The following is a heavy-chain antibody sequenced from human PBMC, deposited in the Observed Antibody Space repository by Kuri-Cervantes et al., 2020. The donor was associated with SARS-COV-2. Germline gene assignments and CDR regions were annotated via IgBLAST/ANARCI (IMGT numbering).Heavy chain of an antibody. J-gene: IGHJ4*02. D-gene: IGHD3-16*01. Sequence: SGVNVSFQGSGGTFSSYAISWVRQAPGQGLEWMGGIIPIFGTANYAQKFQGRVTITADESTSTAYMEMSSLRSEDTVVYYCASRHWGGAGATLFDFWGQGTLVTVSS. V-gene: IGHV1-69*13. CDR1: GGTFSSYA. CDR3: ASRHWGGAGATLFDF. CDR2: IIPIFGTA.